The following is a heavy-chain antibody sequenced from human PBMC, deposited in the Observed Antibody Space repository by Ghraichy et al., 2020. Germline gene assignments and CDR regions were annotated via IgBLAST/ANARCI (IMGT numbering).Heavy chain of an antibody. J-gene: IGHJ4*02. CDR3: AREPWNDY. Sequence: SCTASGFTFGDYAMTWVRQAPGKGLEWVGLIRSKKYGGTIEFAASVKGRFTISRDDSKSIAYLQMNSLKTEDTALYYCAREPWNDYWGQGTLVTVSS. CDR1: GFTFGDYA. CDR2: IRSKKYGGTI. D-gene: IGHD1-1*01. V-gene: IGHV3-49*04.